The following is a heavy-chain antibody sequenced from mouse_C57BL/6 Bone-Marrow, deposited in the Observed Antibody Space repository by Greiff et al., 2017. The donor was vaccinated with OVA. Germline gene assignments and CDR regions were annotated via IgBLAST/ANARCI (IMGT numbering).Heavy chain of an antibody. Sequence: QVQLQQSGPELVKPGASVKISCKASGYAFSSSWMNWVKQRPGKGLEWIGRIYPGDGDTNYNGKFKGKATLTADKSSSTAYMQLSSLTSEDSAVYFCARDGSSYPSWFACWGQGTLVTVSA. CDR1: GYAFSSSW. J-gene: IGHJ3*01. CDR2: IYPGDGDT. V-gene: IGHV1-82*01. CDR3: ARDGSSYPSWFAC. D-gene: IGHD1-1*01.